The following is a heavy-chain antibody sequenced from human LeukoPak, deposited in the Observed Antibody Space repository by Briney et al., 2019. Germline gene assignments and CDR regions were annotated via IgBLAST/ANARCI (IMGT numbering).Heavy chain of an antibody. CDR1: GYTFTSYG. J-gene: IGHJ4*02. CDR2: ITAYNDNT. V-gene: IGHV1-18*01. Sequence: ASVKVSCKASGYTFTSYGISWVRQAPGQGLEWMGWITAYNDNTYYAQKLQGRVTMTTDTSTSTAHMELRSLRSDDTAVYYCARAGFTIIRGLDDYWGQGTLVTVSS. CDR3: ARAGFTIIRGLDDY. D-gene: IGHD3-10*01.